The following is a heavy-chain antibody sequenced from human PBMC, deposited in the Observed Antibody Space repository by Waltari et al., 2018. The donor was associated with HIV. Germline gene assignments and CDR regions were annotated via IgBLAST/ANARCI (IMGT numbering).Heavy chain of an antibody. J-gene: IGHJ4*02. V-gene: IGHV3-30*18. CDR2: ISDDGHKT. Sequence: QAQLVESGGGVVQPGGSLRLSCGASGCNFRYSGMHWVRQTPGKGLEWAAVISDDGHKTFYADSVRGRFTISRDNSNNKLSLQMNSLRPEDAGIYYCVKDGPPVEKSDYFELWGQGTLVTVSS. CDR1: GCNFRYSG. CDR3: VKDGPPVEKSDYFEL. D-gene: IGHD3-9*01.